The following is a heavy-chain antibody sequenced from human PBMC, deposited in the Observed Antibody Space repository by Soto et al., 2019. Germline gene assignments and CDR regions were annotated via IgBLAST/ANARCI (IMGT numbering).Heavy chain of an antibody. CDR1: GGSFSSLV. J-gene: IGHJ5*02. Sequence: VASVKVSCKASGGSFSSLVISWLRQAPGQGPEWMGGINPMLGVANFAQKFQDRVTITADESTTTAYMELSSLRSEDTAVYYCARGTAQFDPWGQGTLVTVSS. V-gene: IGHV1-69*10. CDR3: ARGTAQFDP. D-gene: IGHD5-18*01. CDR2: INPMLGVA.